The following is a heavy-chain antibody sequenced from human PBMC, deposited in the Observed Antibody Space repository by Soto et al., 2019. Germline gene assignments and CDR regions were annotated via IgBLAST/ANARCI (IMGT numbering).Heavy chain of an antibody. J-gene: IGHJ6*03. CDR3: ARLGPCSGGSCSTTIYYYYMDV. Sequence: PSETLSLTYTVSGGSISSYYWSWIRQPPGKGLEWIGYIYYSGSTNYNPSLKSRVTISVDASKNQFSLKLSSVTAADTAVYYCARLGPCSGGSCSTTIYYYYMDVWGKGTTVTVSS. CDR1: GGSISSYY. CDR2: IYYSGST. D-gene: IGHD2-15*01. V-gene: IGHV4-59*08.